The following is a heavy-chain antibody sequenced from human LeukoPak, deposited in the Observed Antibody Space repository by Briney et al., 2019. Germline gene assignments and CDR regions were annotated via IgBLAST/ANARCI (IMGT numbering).Heavy chain of an antibody. D-gene: IGHD6-13*01. J-gene: IGHJ4*02. CDR3: AKRGIAAAASFDY. V-gene: IGHV3-23*01. CDR2: ISGNGDYT. Sequence: GGSLRLSCAASGFTFSSYAMSWVRQAPGKGLEWVSTISGNGDYTYYADSVKGRFTISRDNSTNTLYLQMNSLRADDTAVYYCAKRGIAAAASFDYWGQGTLVSVSS. CDR1: GFTFSSYA.